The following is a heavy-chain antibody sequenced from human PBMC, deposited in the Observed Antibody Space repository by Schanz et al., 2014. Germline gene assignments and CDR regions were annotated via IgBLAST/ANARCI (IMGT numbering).Heavy chain of an antibody. J-gene: IGHJ4*02. CDR1: GYRFNSYA. D-gene: IGHD1-26*01. CDR2: INPNSGGT. V-gene: IGHV1-2*06. Sequence: QVQLVQSGAEVKMPGSSVKVSCKASGYRFNSYAINWVRQAPGQGLEWMGRINPNSGGTNYAQKFQGRVTMTRDTSISTAYMELRSLTSDDSAVYYCARDRDQWDGNYLDYWGQGTLVTVSS. CDR3: ARDRDQWDGNYLDY.